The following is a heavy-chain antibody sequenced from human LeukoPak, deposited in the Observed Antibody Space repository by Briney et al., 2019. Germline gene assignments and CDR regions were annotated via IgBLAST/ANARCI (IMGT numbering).Heavy chain of an antibody. Sequence: SETLSLTCTVSGGSISSSSYYWGWIRQPPGKGLEWIGSIYYSGSTYYNPSLKSRVTISVDTSKNQFSLKLSSVTAADTAVYYCARYNWNDRYYYYGMDVWGQGTTVTVSS. CDR1: GGSISSSSYY. J-gene: IGHJ6*02. CDR2: IYYSGST. D-gene: IGHD1-1*01. CDR3: ARYNWNDRYYYYGMDV. V-gene: IGHV4-39*01.